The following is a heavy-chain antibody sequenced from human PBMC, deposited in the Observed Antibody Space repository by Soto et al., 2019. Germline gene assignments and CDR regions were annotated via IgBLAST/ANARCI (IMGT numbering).Heavy chain of an antibody. Sequence: GGSLRLSCAASGFTFSSYGMHWVRQAPGKGLEWVAVISYDGGNKYYADSVKGRFTISRDNSKNTLYLQMNSLRAEDTAVYYCATLAVAGRGPFDYWGQGTLVTVSS. V-gene: IGHV3-30*03. CDR2: ISYDGGNK. CDR3: ATLAVAGRGPFDY. D-gene: IGHD6-19*01. CDR1: GFTFSSYG. J-gene: IGHJ4*02.